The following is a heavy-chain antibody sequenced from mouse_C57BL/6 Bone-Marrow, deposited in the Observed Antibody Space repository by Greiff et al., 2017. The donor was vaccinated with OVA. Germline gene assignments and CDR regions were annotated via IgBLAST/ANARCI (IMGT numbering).Heavy chain of an antibody. J-gene: IGHJ4*01. D-gene: IGHD2-3*01. V-gene: IGHV1-82*01. Sequence: VMLVESGPELVKPGASVKISCKASGYAFSSSWMNWVKQRPGKGLEWIGRIYPGDGDTNYNGKFKGKATLTADKSSSTAYMQLSSLTSEDSAVYFCARNGYYWYAMDYWGQGTSVTVSS. CDR3: ARNGYYWYAMDY. CDR1: GYAFSSSW. CDR2: IYPGDGDT.